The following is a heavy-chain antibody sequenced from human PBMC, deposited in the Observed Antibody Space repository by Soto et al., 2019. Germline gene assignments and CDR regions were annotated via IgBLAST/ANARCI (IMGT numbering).Heavy chain of an antibody. V-gene: IGHV1-18*01. CDR3: ARGGTPIDY. J-gene: IGHJ4*02. CDR2: ISAYNGNT. D-gene: IGHD3-16*01. Sequence: QVHLVQSGAEVKKPGASVKVSCTASGYTFTNFGISWVRQAPGQGLEWMGWISAYNGNTNYAQKFQGRVTMTTDTSPSTAYLGARSLGSDGKAVYFWARGGTPIDYWGQGTLVTVSS. CDR1: GYTFTNFG.